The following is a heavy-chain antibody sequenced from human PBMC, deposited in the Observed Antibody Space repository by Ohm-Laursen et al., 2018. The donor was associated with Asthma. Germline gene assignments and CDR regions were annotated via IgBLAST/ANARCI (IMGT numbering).Heavy chain of an antibody. Sequence: SLRLSCAASGFTFSGYALHWVRQAPGKGLEWVAVISYDGSNKYYADSVKGRFTISRDNSKNTLYLQMNSLRPDDTAVYYCARGHGGIQRWLSYQCDNWGQGALVTVSS. V-gene: IGHV3-30*04. CDR3: ARGHGGIQRWLSYQCDN. CDR1: GFTFSGYA. CDR2: ISYDGSNK. J-gene: IGHJ4*02. D-gene: IGHD5-18*01.